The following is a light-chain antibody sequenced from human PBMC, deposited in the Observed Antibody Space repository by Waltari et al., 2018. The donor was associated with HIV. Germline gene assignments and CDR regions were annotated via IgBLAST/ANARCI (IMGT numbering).Light chain of an antibody. V-gene: IGKV3-11*01. CDR1: QSVSSY. Sequence: EILLTQSPATLSLSLGERATLSCRASQSVSSYVAWYQQKPGKAPRLLIYAASSRSTGIPARFSGSGSGTDFSLTISSLEPEDFAVYYCQQRSNWPLITFGQGTRLEIK. J-gene: IGKJ5*01. CDR2: AAS. CDR3: QQRSNWPLIT.